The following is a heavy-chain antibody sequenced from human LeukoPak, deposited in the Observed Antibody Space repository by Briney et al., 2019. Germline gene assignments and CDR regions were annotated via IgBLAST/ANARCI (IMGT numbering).Heavy chain of an antibody. V-gene: IGHV3-33*06. CDR3: AKAAVRCGGDCFRGYYMDV. Sequence: GRSLRLSCAASGFTFSSYGMHWVRRAPGKGLEWVAVIWYDGSNKYYADSVKGRFTISRDNSKNTLYLQMNSLRAEDTAVYYCAKAAVRCGGDCFRGYYMDVWGKGTTVTVSS. CDR2: IWYDGSNK. CDR1: GFTFSSYG. J-gene: IGHJ6*03. D-gene: IGHD2-21*02.